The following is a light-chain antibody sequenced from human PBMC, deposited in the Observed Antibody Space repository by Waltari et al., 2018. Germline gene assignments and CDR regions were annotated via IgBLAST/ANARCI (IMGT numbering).Light chain of an antibody. CDR2: KDT. V-gene: IGLV3-27*01. J-gene: IGLJ2*01. CDR3: YSAADSNLRV. Sequence: SYEPTQPSSVSVSPGQTARIPCSGDVLAKKKYARWFQQKPGQAPVLVIYKDTERPSGIPERISGSSSGTTVTLTISGAQVEDEADYYCYSAADSNLRVFGGGTRLTVL. CDR1: VLAKKKY.